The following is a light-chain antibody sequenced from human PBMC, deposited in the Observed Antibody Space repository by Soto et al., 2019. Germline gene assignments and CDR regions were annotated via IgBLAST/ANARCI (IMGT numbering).Light chain of an antibody. Sequence: QSALTQPASVSGSPGQSITISCTGTSNNVGSHNLVSWYQHHPGKAPKLIIYEGSKRPSGVSSRFSGSTSGNTASLTISGLQAEDEADYYCCSYAVSRLFGGGTKLTVL. CDR3: CSYAVSRL. CDR2: EGS. V-gene: IGLV2-23*01. J-gene: IGLJ3*02. CDR1: SNNVGSHNL.